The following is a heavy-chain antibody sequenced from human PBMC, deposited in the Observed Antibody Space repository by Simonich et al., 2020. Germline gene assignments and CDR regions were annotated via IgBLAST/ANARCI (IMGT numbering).Heavy chain of an antibody. CDR2: VSSSGSNI. D-gene: IGHD6-13*01. CDR1: GFTFSRYE. J-gene: IGHJ6*02. V-gene: IGHV3-48*03. CDR3: ASPIAAAGTSYYYYYGMDV. Sequence: EVQLVESGGGLVQPGGSLRLSCAASGFTFSRYEMNWVRQAPGKGLVWGSYVSSSGSNIYYADSLKGRFTISRDNAKNSLYLQMNSLRAEDTAVYYCASPIAAAGTSYYYYYGMDVWGQGTTVTVSS.